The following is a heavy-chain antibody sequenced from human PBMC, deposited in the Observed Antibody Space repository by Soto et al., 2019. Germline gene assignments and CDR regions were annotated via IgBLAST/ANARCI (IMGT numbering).Heavy chain of an antibody. D-gene: IGHD3-10*01. CDR1: GFTFTTYT. V-gene: IGHV3-21*01. Sequence: PGGSLRLSCAASGFTFTTYTMNWVRQAPGKGPEWVSSVGSSDSNIYYADSVKGRFTISRDNAKNSLYLQMDTLRAEDTAVYYCAASLERFGNTYGSPWPPALDYWGQGTLVTVSS. CDR2: VGSSDSNI. J-gene: IGHJ4*02. CDR3: AASLERFGNTYGSPWPPALDY.